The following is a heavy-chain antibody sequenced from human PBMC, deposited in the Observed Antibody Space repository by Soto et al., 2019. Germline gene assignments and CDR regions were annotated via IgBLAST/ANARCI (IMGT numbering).Heavy chain of an antibody. CDR2: IYPGDSDT. J-gene: IGHJ6*02. CDR1: GYGFTSYW. Sequence: GESLKISCKGSGYGFTSYWIGWVRQMPGKGLEWMGIIYPGDSDTRYSPSFQGQVTISADKSISTAYLQWSSLKASDTAMYYCARLIAARYYYYGMDVWGQGTTVTVSS. V-gene: IGHV5-51*01. D-gene: IGHD6-6*01. CDR3: ARLIAARYYYYGMDV.